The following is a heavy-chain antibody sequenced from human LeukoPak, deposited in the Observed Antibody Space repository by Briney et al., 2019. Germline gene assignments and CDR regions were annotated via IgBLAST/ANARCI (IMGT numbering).Heavy chain of an antibody. CDR2: IYYSGST. J-gene: IGHJ3*02. Sequence: SETLSLTCTVSGGSISSYYWSWIRQPPGKGLEWIGYIYYSGSTNYNPSLKSRVTISVDTSKNQFSLKLSSVTAADTAVYYCARDVDTAMVFDIWGQGTMVTVSS. CDR3: ARDVDTAMVFDI. D-gene: IGHD5-18*01. CDR1: GGSISSYY. V-gene: IGHV4-59*01.